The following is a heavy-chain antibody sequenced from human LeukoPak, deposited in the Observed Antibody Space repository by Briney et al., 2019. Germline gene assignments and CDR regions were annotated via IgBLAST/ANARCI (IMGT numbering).Heavy chain of an antibody. Sequence: SETLSLTCTVSSGPLNSGGFYWSWIRQHPGQDLEWIAYIYHSGTTYYNPSLKGRATLSVDMSKNQFSLKLTSVTAADTAVYYCAREYYDSSGYYYIHSWGQGTLVTVSS. CDR3: AREYYDSSGYYYIHS. V-gene: IGHV4-31*03. D-gene: IGHD3-22*01. CDR2: IYHSGTT. CDR1: SGPLNSGGFY. J-gene: IGHJ4*02.